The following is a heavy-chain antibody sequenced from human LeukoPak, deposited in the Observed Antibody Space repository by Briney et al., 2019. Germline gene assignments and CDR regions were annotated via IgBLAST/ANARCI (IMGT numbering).Heavy chain of an antibody. CDR1: GGSISSSSYY. J-gene: IGHJ4*02. CDR3: ATSAAAAPFYYFDY. Sequence: SETLSLTCTVSGGSISSSSYYWGWLRQPPGKGLEWIGSIYYSGSTYYNPSLKSRVTISVHTSKNQFSLKLSSVTAADTAVYYCATSAAAAPFYYFDYWGQGTLVTVSS. D-gene: IGHD6-13*01. V-gene: IGHV4-39*01. CDR2: IYYSGST.